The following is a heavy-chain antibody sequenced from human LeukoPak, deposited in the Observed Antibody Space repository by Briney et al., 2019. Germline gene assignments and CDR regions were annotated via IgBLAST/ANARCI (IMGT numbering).Heavy chain of an antibody. CDR3: ARHGTGATTGFYYYYMDV. V-gene: IGHV4-39*01. Sequence: SETLSLTCTVSGGSISSSSYYWGWTRQPPGKGLEWIGSFYYSGSTYYNPSLKSRVTISVDTSKNHFSLKLSSVTAADTAEYYCARHGTGATTGFYYYYMDVWGKGTTVTVSS. J-gene: IGHJ6*03. CDR1: GGSISSSSYY. D-gene: IGHD1-26*01. CDR2: FYYSGST.